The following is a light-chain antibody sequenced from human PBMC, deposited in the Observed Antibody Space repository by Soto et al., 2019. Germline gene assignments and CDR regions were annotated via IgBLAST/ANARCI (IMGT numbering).Light chain of an antibody. CDR1: QSVRSS. CDR2: DAS. V-gene: IGKV3-15*01. J-gene: IGKJ1*01. Sequence: EIVMTQSPGTLSVSPGERATLFYRASQSVRSSLAWYQQKPGQAPRLFIYDASTRATGIPAMFSGSGSGTEFTLTISSLQSEDYAVYYCQQYNRWPETFGQGTKV. CDR3: QQYNRWPET.